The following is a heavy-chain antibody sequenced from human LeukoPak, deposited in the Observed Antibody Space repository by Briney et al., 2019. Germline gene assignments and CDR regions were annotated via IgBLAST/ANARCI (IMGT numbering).Heavy chain of an antibody. D-gene: IGHD3-10*01. V-gene: IGHV4-31*03. CDR3: ARTRESRGITMVRGATDYFDY. J-gene: IGHJ4*02. CDR2: IYYSGST. Sequence: SQTLSLTCTVSGGSISSGGYYWSWIRQHPGKGLEWIGYIYYSGSTYYNPSLKSRVTISVGTSKNQFSLKLSSVTAADTAVYYCARTRESRGITMVRGATDYFDYWGQGTLVTVSS. CDR1: GGSISSGGYY.